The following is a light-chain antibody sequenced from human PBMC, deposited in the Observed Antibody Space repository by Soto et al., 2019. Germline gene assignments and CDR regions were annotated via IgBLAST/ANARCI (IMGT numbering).Light chain of an antibody. J-gene: IGKJ1*01. Sequence: EIVMTQSPATLSVSPGERVTLSCRARQSVGSNLAWYQQKPGQAPRLLIYGASTRATGIPARFSGSGSETEFTLTISSLQAEDSAVYFCQQYNNWPTWTFGQGTKV. CDR3: QQYNNWPTWT. CDR1: QSVGSN. V-gene: IGKV3-15*01. CDR2: GAS.